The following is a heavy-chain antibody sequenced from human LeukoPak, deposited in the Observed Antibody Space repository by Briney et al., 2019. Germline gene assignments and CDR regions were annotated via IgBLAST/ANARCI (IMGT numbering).Heavy chain of an antibody. D-gene: IGHD6-6*01. CDR1: GFTFSTYG. CDR3: AKDWAYSTSSFFYYFDY. CDR2: ISYDGNNK. J-gene: IGHJ4*02. V-gene: IGHV3-30*18. Sequence: GGSLRLSCAASGFTFSTYGMHWVRQAPGKGLEWVSVISYDGNNKHYADSVKGRFTISRDNSKNTLYLQMNSLRAEDTAVYYCAKDWAYSTSSFFYYFDYWGQGTLVTVSS.